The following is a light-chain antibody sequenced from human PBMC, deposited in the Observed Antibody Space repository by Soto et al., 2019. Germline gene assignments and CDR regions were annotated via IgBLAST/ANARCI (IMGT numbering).Light chain of an antibody. CDR2: GVS. CDR3: QQAYSFPIT. J-gene: IGKJ5*01. V-gene: IGKV3-15*01. CDR1: QSVTSN. Sequence: EIAMTQPPATLSVSPGETATLSCRASQSVTSNLACYQQKPGQAPRLLMYGVSTRATGIPARFGGSGSATEFTLTISSLQSEDFAVYYCQQAYSFPITFGQGTRLEIK.